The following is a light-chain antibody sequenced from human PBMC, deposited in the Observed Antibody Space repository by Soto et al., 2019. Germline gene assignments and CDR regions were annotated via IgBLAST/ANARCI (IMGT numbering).Light chain of an antibody. Sequence: QSVLTQPPSASGSPGQSVTISCTGTSSDIGAYNYVSWYQQHPGKAPKLMIHEVSKRPSGVPDRFSGSKSGNTASLTVSGLQAEDEADYYCSSYAGSNYRWGFGGGTKLTVL. CDR2: EVS. CDR1: SSDIGAYNY. V-gene: IGLV2-8*01. CDR3: SSYAGSNYRWG. J-gene: IGLJ3*02.